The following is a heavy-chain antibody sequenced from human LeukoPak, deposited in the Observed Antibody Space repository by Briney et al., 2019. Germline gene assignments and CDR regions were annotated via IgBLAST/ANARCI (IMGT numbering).Heavy chain of an antibody. Sequence: GGSLRLSCAASGFTFSNYGMHWVRQAPGKGLEWVAVISSDGGTDYYADPVKGRFTISRDNSKNTLYLQMNSLRAEDTAVYYCAKDRNPTSGWYYFDYWGQGTLVTVSS. J-gene: IGHJ4*02. CDR1: GFTFSNYG. CDR2: ISSDGGTD. CDR3: AKDRNPTSGWYYFDY. D-gene: IGHD6-19*01. V-gene: IGHV3-30*18.